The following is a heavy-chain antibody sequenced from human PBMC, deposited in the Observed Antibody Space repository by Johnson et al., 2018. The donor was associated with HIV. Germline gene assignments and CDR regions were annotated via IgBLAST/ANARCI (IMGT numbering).Heavy chain of an antibody. CDR1: GFTFDDYA. Sequence: VQLVESGGALVQPGRSLRLPCAASGFTFDDYAMYWVRQAPGKGLEWVSGISWNSGIIGYADSVKGRFTISRDNAKNSLYLQMNSLRAEDTAMYDCARDLFYYDSSDYYSNAFDIWGPGTMVTVSS. D-gene: IGHD3-22*01. CDR3: ARDLFYYDSSDYYSNAFDI. J-gene: IGHJ3*02. V-gene: IGHV3-9*01. CDR2: ISWNSGII.